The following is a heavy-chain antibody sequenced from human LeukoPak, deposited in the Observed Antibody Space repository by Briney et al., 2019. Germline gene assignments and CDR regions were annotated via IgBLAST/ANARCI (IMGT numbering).Heavy chain of an antibody. V-gene: IGHV3-7*01. CDR3: ASARMGWLREYYFDY. J-gene: IGHJ4*02. CDR2: IKQDGSEK. CDR1: GFTLSSYW. D-gene: IGHD5-12*01. Sequence: GGSLRLSCAASGFTLSSYWMSWVRQAPGKGRGWVANIKQDGSEKYYVDSVKGRFTISRDNAKNSLYLQMNSLRAEDTAVYYCASARMGWLREYYFDYWGQGTLVTVSS.